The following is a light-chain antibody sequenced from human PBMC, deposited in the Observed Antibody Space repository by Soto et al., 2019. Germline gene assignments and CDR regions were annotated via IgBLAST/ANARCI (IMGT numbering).Light chain of an antibody. V-gene: IGKV3-15*01. CDR3: QQYNNWPSLT. CDR1: QSVSSN. Sequence: EIVMTQSPATLSVSPGEGATLSCRASQSVSSNLAWYQQKPGQAPRLLIHGASTRATGIPARFTGSGSGTEFSLTISSLQSEDXAXXXXQQYNNWPSLTFGGGTKVEIQ. CDR2: GAS. J-gene: IGKJ4*01.